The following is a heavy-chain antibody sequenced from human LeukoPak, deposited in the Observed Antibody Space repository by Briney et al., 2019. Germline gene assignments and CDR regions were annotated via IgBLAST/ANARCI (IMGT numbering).Heavy chain of an antibody. D-gene: IGHD3-22*01. CDR2: IYHSGST. Sequence: SGTLSLTCAVSGGSISSSNWWSWVRQPPGKGLEWIGEIYHSGSTNYSPSLKSRVTISVDKSKNQFSLKLSSVTAADTAVYYCARGSDYYDTSTNWFDPWGQGTLVTVSS. V-gene: IGHV4-4*02. J-gene: IGHJ5*02. CDR1: GGSISSSNW. CDR3: ARGSDYYDTSTNWFDP.